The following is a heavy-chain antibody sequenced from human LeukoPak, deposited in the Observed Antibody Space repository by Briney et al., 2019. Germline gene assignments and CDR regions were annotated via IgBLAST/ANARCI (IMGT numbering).Heavy chain of an antibody. CDR3: ARLPTVTFFDY. D-gene: IGHD4-17*01. Sequence: SETLSLTCTVSGYSIRSGYYWGWIRQPPGKGLEWIGSIYHSGSTYYNPSLKSRVTISVDTSKNQFSLKLSSVTAADTAVYYCARLPTVTFFDYWGQGTLVTVSS. V-gene: IGHV4-38-2*02. CDR2: IYHSGST. CDR1: GYSIRSGYY. J-gene: IGHJ4*02.